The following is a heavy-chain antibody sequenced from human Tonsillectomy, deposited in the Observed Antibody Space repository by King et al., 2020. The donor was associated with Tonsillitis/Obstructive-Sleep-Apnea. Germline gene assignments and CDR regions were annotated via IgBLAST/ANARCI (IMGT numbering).Heavy chain of an antibody. CDR2: INRDGSST. J-gene: IGHJ4*02. CDR3: ARDKAWGGFDY. CDR1: GFTFSSYW. V-gene: IGHV3-74*01. D-gene: IGHD3-16*01. Sequence: VQLVESGGGLVQSGGSLRLSCAASGFTFSSYWMHWVRQAPGTGLVWVSRINRDGSSTSYADSVKGRFTVSRDNAKNTLFLQMNSLRAGDTAVYYCARDKAWGGFDYWGQGTLVTVSS.